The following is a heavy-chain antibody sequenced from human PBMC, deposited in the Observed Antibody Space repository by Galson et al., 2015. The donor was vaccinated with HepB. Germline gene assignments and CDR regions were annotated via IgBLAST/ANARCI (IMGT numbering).Heavy chain of an antibody. CDR1: GFTFSSYG. V-gene: IGHV3-33*01. J-gene: IGHJ6*02. CDR3: ARDSGYCSGGSCYYYYGMDV. CDR2: IWYDGSNK. Sequence: SLRLSCAASGFTFSSYGMHWVRQAPGKGLEWVAVIWYDGSNKYYADSVKGRFTISRDNSKNTLYLQMNSLRAEDTAVYYCARDSGYCSGGSCYYYYGMDVWGQGTTVTVSS. D-gene: IGHD2-15*01.